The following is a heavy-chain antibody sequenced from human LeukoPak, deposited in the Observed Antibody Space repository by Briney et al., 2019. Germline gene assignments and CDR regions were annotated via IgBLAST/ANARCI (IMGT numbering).Heavy chain of an antibody. Sequence: ASETLSLTCSVSGGSISSGDYYCTWIRQPPGKGLEWIGYIFYSGSTYYDPSLKSRVTISIDTSENQFSLRLTSVTAADTAVYYCARDRGWTTGTPGTLDIWGQGTMVTVSS. J-gene: IGHJ3*02. D-gene: IGHD4-17*01. CDR2: IFYSGST. CDR3: ARDRGWTTGTPGTLDI. V-gene: IGHV4-30-4*01. CDR1: GGSISSGDYY.